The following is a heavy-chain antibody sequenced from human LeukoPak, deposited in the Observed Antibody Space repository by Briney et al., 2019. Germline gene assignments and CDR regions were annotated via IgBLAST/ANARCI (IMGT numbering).Heavy chain of an antibody. J-gene: IGHJ4*02. CDR3: ARGRGSGCSDY. CDR1: GFTFSSYW. Sequence: GGSLRLSCAASGFTFSSYWTHWVRQAPGKGLVWVSRINSDGSSTSYADSVKGRFTISRDNAKNTLYLQMNSLRAEDTAVYYCARGRGSGCSDYWGQGTLVTVSS. D-gene: IGHD6-19*01. V-gene: IGHV3-74*01. CDR2: INSDGSST.